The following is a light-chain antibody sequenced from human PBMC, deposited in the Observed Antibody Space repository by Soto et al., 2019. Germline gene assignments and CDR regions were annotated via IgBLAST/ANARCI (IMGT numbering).Light chain of an antibody. Sequence: DIQLTQSPSFLSASVGDRVTITCRASQGISSYLAWYQQKPGKAPTLLIYAASTLQSGVTSRFSGSGSATEFTLTISSRQPADFASYYCQQLNSYPVTFGPGTKVDIK. J-gene: IGKJ3*01. CDR2: AAS. CDR1: QGISSY. V-gene: IGKV1-9*01. CDR3: QQLNSYPVT.